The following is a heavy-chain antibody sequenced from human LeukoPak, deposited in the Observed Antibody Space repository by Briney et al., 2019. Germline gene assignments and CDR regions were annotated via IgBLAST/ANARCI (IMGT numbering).Heavy chain of an antibody. CDR3: ARLPYYYDSSGYYYIIDY. D-gene: IGHD3-22*01. V-gene: IGHV3-74*01. J-gene: IGHJ4*02. CDR2: INPGGSSI. CDR1: GFTFSSYW. Sequence: GRSLRLSCAASGFTFSSYWMHWVRQVPGKGLVWVARINPGGSSITYADSVKGRFTISRDNAKNSLYLQMNSLRAEDTAVYYCARLPYYYDSSGYYYIIDYWGQGTLVTVSS.